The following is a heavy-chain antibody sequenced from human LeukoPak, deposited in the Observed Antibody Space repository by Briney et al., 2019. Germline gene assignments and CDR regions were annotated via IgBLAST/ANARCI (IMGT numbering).Heavy chain of an antibody. D-gene: IGHD3-22*01. CDR3: ASHSSGYFG. CDR2: IKPDGSEK. CDR1: GFTISDYW. Sequence: PGGSLRLSCAASGFTISDYWMSWVRQAPGKGLEWVANIKPDGSEKYYVDSVKGRFTISRDNAKNALYLQVNSLRAEDTAVYYCASHSSGYFGWGQGTLVTVSS. V-gene: IGHV3-7*01. J-gene: IGHJ4*02.